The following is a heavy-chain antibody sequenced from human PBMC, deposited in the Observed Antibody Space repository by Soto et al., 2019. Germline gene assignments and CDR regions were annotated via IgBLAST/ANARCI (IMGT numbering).Heavy chain of an antibody. D-gene: IGHD3-16*01. J-gene: IGHJ3*01. V-gene: IGHV3-74*01. CDR1: GFTFSTYW. Sequence: EVQLVESGGGLVQPGGSLRLSCTASGFTFSTYWMHWVRQAPGKGLMWVSYVNGVGSRTFYADSVKGRRTVSRDNAKNTHYLKMNSLTVEDSAVYYCARGNGGFDVWGQGTMVTVS. CDR2: VNGVGSRT. CDR3: ARGNGGFDV.